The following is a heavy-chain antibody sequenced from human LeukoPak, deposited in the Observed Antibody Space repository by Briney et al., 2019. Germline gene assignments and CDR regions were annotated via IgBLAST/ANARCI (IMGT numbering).Heavy chain of an antibody. CDR1: GYTFTSYY. Sequence: ASVKVSCKASGYTFTSYYMHWVRQAPGQGREWMGIINPSGGSTSYAQKFQGRVTMTRDTSIRTAYMEVSSLRSDDTAVYYCARGQQWLEAFDYWGLGTLVTVSS. D-gene: IGHD6-19*01. J-gene: IGHJ4*02. CDR3: ARGQQWLEAFDY. CDR2: INPSGGST. V-gene: IGHV1-46*01.